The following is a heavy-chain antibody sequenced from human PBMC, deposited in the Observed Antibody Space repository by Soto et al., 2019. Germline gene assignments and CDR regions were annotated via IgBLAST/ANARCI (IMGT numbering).Heavy chain of an antibody. CDR3: AKREGHTYGVFH. CDR2: IKTDGSST. J-gene: IGHJ4*02. Sequence: EVQLVESGGGLVQPGGSLRLSCAAYGFSFSNYWIHWVRQAPGKGLVWVSRIKTDGSSTDDAASVKGRFTISRDNAKNTLYVQMNSLTAEDTAVYYCAKREGHTYGVFHWGQGTLVTVSS. CDR1: GFSFSNYW. V-gene: IGHV3-74*01. D-gene: IGHD5-18*01.